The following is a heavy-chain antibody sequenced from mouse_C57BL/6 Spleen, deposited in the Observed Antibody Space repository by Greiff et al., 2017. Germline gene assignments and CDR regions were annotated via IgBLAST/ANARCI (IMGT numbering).Heavy chain of an antibody. Sequence: VQLKESGPGLVKPSQSLSLTCSFTGYSITSGYYWNWIRQFPGNKLEWMGYISYDGSNNYNPSLKNRISITRDTSKNQFFLKLNSVTTEDTATYYCARVGAYWGQGTLVTVSA. J-gene: IGHJ3*01. CDR3: ARVGAY. CDR2: ISYDGSN. CDR1: GYSITSGYY. V-gene: IGHV3-6*01.